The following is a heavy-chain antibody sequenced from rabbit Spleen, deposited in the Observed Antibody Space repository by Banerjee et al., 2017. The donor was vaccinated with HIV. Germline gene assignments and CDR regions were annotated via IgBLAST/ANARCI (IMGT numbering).Heavy chain of an antibody. Sequence: QSLEESGGGLVKPGGTLTLTCTVSGFSFSSNWICWVRQAPGKGLEWIACIDTNDGDTDYANWPKGRFTISKTSSTTVTLQMTGLTAADTATYFCARDTSSSFSSYGMDLWGPGTLVTVS. CDR3: ARDTSSSFSSYGMDL. D-gene: IGHD1-1*01. V-gene: IGHV1S40*01. CDR1: GFSFSSNW. CDR2: IDTNDGDT. J-gene: IGHJ6*01.